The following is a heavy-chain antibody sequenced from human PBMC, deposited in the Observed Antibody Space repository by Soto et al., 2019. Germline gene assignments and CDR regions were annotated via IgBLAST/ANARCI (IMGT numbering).Heavy chain of an antibody. D-gene: IGHD1-7*01. CDR2: IDPSDSYT. CDR1: GYSFTSYW. CDR3: ARVKTGTTSADY. J-gene: IGHJ4*02. V-gene: IGHV5-10-1*01. Sequence: GESLKISCKGSGYSFTSYWISWVRQMPGKGLEWMGRIDPSDSYTNYSPSFQGHVTISADKSISTAYLQWSSLKASDTAMYYCARVKTGTTSADYWGQGTLVTVSS.